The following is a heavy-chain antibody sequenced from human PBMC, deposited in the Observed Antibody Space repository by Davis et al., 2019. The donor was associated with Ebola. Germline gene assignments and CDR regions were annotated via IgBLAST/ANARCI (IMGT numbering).Heavy chain of an antibody. V-gene: IGHV4-61*01. CDR2: VYYSGST. Sequence: MPSETLSLTCTVSGGSVSSGSYYWSWIRQPPGKGLEWIGYVYYSGSTNYNPSLKSRVTISVDTSKNQFSLKLSSVTAADTAVYYCARESFDSGTYYTGYYYYGMDVWGQGTTVTVSS. D-gene: IGHD3-10*01. CDR1: GGSVSSGSYY. J-gene: IGHJ6*02. CDR3: ARESFDSGTYYTGYYYYGMDV.